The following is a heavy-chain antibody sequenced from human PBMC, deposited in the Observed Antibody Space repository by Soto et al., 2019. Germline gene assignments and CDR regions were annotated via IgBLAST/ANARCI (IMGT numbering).Heavy chain of an antibody. J-gene: IGHJ5*02. CDR3: ARYQAAAAKNCFDP. CDR1: SGSISSSNW. Sequence: SGTLSLTCAVSSGSISSSNWWSWVRQPPGKGLEWIVEIYHSGSTNYNPSLKSRVTISVDKSKNQVSLKLSSVTAADTVVYYCARYQAAAAKNCFDPWGQGTLVTVSS. D-gene: IGHD6-13*01. CDR2: IYHSGST. V-gene: IGHV4-4*02.